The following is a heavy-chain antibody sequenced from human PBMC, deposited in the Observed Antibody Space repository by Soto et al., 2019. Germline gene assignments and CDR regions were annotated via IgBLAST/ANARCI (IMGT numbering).Heavy chain of an antibody. CDR3: ARDLRSSIAGNPMAV. D-gene: IGHD6-13*01. CDR2: SIPIFGTA. CDR1: GGTFSSYA. V-gene: IGHV1-69*13. J-gene: IGHJ6*02. Sequence: GASVKVSCKASGGTFSSYAISWVRQAPGQGLEWMGGSIPIFGTANYAQKFQGRVTITADESTSTAYMELSSLRSEDTAVYYCARDLRSSIAGNPMAVWGQGTTVTVSS.